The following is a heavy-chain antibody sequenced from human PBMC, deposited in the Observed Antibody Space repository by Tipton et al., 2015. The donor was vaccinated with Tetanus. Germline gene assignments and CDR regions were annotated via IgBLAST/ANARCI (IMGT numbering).Heavy chain of an antibody. CDR3: ARLSSGWSLDPLYYFDY. CDR1: GGSISSSSYY. J-gene: IGHJ4*02. Sequence: TLSLTCTVSGGSISSSSYYWGWIRQPPGKGLEWIGSIYYSGSTYYNPSLKSRVTISVDTSKNQFSLKPSSVTAADTAVYYCARLSSGWSLDPLYYFDYWGQGTLVTVSS. CDR2: IYYSGST. V-gene: IGHV4-39*01. D-gene: IGHD6-19*01.